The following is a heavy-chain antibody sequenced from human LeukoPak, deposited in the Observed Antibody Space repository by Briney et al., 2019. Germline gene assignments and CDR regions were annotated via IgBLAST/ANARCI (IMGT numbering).Heavy chain of an antibody. D-gene: IGHD1-7*01. CDR3: SRGPGNYAFDY. J-gene: IGHJ4*02. CDR1: AFTFSDYY. Sequence: GGSLRLSCAASAFTFSDYYMSWIRQAPGKGLEWVSYISSSGGTIYYADSVKGRFTISRDNDKNSLYLQMNSLRAEDTAVYYCSRGPGNYAFDYRGQGTLVTVSS. V-gene: IGHV3-11*04. CDR2: ISSSGGTI.